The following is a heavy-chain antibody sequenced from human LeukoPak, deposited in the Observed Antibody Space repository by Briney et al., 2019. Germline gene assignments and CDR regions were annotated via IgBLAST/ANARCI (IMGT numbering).Heavy chain of an antibody. CDR3: ARVSVLTGFFDY. V-gene: IGHV4-4*07. Sequence: SETLSLTCTVSCGSINTYYWSWIRQPAGQGLEWIGRIYTTGSTNYNPSLKSRVTMSVDTSKNQFFLKLSSVTAEDTAVYYCARVSVLTGFFDYWGQGTLVTVSS. D-gene: IGHD3-9*01. CDR1: CGSINTYY. J-gene: IGHJ4*02. CDR2: IYTTGST.